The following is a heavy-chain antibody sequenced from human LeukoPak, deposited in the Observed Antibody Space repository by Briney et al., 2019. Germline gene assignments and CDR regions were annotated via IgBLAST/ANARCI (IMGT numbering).Heavy chain of an antibody. CDR1: GYTFTSYY. V-gene: IGHV1-46*01. D-gene: IGHD6-19*01. J-gene: IGHJ4*02. Sequence: ASVKVSCKASGYTFTSYYMHWVRQAPGQGLEWMGIINPSGGSKSYAQKFQGRVTMTRDTSTSTVYMELSSLRSEDTAVYYCAREGVAGTPFARAFDYWGQGTLVTVSS. CDR3: AREGVAGTPFARAFDY. CDR2: INPSGGSK.